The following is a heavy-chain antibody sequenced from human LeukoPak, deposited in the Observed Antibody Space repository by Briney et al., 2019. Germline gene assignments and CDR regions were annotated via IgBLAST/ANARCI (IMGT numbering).Heavy chain of an antibody. Sequence: PSETLSLTCTVSGGSISSSSYYWGWIRQPPGKGLEWIGSIYYSGSTYYNPSLKSRVTISVDTSKNQFSLKLSSVTAADTAVYYCAITHPFADYDFWSGYSDYYYYMDVWGKGTTVTVSS. V-gene: IGHV4-39*01. CDR3: AITHPFADYDFWSGYSDYYYYMDV. D-gene: IGHD3-3*01. CDR2: IYYSGST. J-gene: IGHJ6*03. CDR1: GGSISSSSYY.